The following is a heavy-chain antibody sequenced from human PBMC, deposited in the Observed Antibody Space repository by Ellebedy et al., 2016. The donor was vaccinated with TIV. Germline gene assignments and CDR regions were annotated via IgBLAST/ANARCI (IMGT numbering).Heavy chain of an antibody. CDR2: IYHGGNQE. CDR1: GFSFRNYW. D-gene: IGHD4-17*01. Sequence: GESLKISCIASGFSFRNYWMGWVRQAPGKGLEWVANIYHGGNQEYYLDSVKGRFTISRDNAKNSLNLQMDSLRAEDTGIYYCARRGSYGDYAVQINSWFDRWGQGTLVTVSS. CDR3: ARRGSYGDYAVQINSWFDR. V-gene: IGHV3-7*01. J-gene: IGHJ5*02.